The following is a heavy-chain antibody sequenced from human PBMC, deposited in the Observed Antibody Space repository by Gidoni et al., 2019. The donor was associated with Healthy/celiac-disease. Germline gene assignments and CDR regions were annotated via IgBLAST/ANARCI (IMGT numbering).Heavy chain of an antibody. D-gene: IGHD6-19*01. J-gene: IGHJ6*02. V-gene: IGHV1-69*01. CDR1: GGTFSSYA. CDR2: IIPIFGTA. CDR3: ARGPRGWSNIDYYGMDV. Sequence: QVQLVQSGAEVKKPGSSVKVSCKASGGTFSSYAISWVRQAPGQGLEWMGGIIPIFGTANYAQKFQGRVTITADESTSTAYMELSSLRSEDTAVYYCARGPRGWSNIDYYGMDVWGQGTTVTVSS.